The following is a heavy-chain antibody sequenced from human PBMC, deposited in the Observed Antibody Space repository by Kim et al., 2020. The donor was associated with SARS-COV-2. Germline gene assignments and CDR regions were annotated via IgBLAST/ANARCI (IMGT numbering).Heavy chain of an antibody. J-gene: IGHJ4*02. CDR1: GGSISSGGYY. D-gene: IGHD3-3*01. CDR3: ASYYDFWSGYYLVPPAADY. Sequence: SETLSLTCTVSGGSISSGGYYWSWIRQHPGKGLEWIGYIYYSGSTYYNPSLKSRVTISVDTSKNQFSLKLSSVTAADTAVYYCASYYDFWSGYYLVPPAADYWGQGTLVTVSS. CDR2: IYYSGST. V-gene: IGHV4-31*03.